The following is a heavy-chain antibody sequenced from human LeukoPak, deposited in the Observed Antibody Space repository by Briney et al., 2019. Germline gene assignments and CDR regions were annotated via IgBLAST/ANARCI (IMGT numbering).Heavy chain of an antibody. CDR3: AKDGGLWVSAHWGDS. D-gene: IGHD7-27*01. V-gene: IGHV3-23*01. CDR2: ITTSDGNT. Sequence: GGSLRLSCAASGFTFSSYTMSWVRQAPGKGLEWVSTITTSDGNTYYADSVKGRFTVSRDDSKNTLYLQMNSLRAEDTAVYYCAKDGGLWVSAHWGDSWGRGTLVTVSS. CDR1: GFTFSSYT. J-gene: IGHJ4*02.